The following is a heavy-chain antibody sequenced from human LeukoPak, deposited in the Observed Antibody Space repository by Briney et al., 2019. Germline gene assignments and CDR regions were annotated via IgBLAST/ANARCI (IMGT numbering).Heavy chain of an antibody. J-gene: IGHJ4*02. CDR1: GYTLTIYE. V-gene: IGHV1-8*01. Sequence: APVRVSCKASGYTLTIYEINWVRQVSGQGLEWMGWMNPNTLKTGIAQNFQGRVTLTRETTINTAYMDLSGLRSEDTAIYFCARGVGPRTSYYYLDHRGQGTLLTVSS. CDR3: ARGVGPRTSYYYLDH. CDR2: MNPNTLKT. D-gene: IGHD1-26*01.